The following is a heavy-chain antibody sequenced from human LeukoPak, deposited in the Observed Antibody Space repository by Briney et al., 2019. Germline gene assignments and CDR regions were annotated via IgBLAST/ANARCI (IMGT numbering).Heavy chain of an antibody. CDR2: LYNCATT. CDR3: ARDSSAIADNWFDP. Sequence: SETLSLTCTVSGGSICSYYWSWIRQPPGKGLEWIGYLYNCATTNYNPSLKSRVTISVDTSKSQFSLNLSSVTAADTAVYYCARDSSAIADNWFDPWGQGTLVTVSS. V-gene: IGHV4-59*01. D-gene: IGHD2-2*02. J-gene: IGHJ5*02. CDR1: GGSICSYY.